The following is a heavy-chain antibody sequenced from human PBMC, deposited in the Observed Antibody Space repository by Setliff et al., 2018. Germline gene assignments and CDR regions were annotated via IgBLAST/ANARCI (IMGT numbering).Heavy chain of an antibody. J-gene: IGHJ5*02. CDR1: GDSISGGDYY. D-gene: IGHD3-3*02. Sequence: SETLSLTCTVSGDSISGGDYYWTWIRQPAGERLEWIGLVYNSRTTYNAFFASRVTMSIDTSKKQFSLYLNSVTAADTAQYYCAKESLAINNRWFDPWGQGILVTVSS. V-gene: IGHV4-61*02. CDR3: AKESLAINNRWFDP. CDR2: VYNSRT.